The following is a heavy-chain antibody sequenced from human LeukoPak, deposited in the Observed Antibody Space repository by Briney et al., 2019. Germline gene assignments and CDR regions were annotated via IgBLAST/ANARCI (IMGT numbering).Heavy chain of an antibody. J-gene: IGHJ3*02. Sequence: ASVKVSCKASGYTFTGYYMHWVRQAPGQGLEWMGWINPNSGGTNYAQKFQGRVTMTRDTSISTAYMELSRLRSDDTAVYYCARDQRGGPVVDTAMVDAFDIWGQGTMVTVSS. D-gene: IGHD5-18*01. CDR1: GYTFTGYY. V-gene: IGHV1-2*02. CDR2: INPNSGGT. CDR3: ARDQRGGPVVDTAMVDAFDI.